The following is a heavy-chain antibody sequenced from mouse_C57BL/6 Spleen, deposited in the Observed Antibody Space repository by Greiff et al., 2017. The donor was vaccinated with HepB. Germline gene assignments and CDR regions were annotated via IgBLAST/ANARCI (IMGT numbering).Heavy chain of an antibody. V-gene: IGHV5-4*01. J-gene: IGHJ3*01. CDR2: ISDGGSYT. CDR1: GFTFSSYA. CDR3: ARDGEAQATFAY. D-gene: IGHD3-2*02. Sequence: DVQLVESGGGLVKPGGSLKLSCAASGFTFSSYAMSWVRQTPEKRLEWVATISDGGSYTYYPDNVKGRFPISRDNAKNNLYLQMSHLKSEDTAMYYCARDGEAQATFAYWGQGTLVTVA.